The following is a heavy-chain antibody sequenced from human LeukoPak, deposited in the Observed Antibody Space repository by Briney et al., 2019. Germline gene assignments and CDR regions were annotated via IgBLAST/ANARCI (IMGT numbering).Heavy chain of an antibody. J-gene: IGHJ6*02. CDR1: GFTFSSYS. V-gene: IGHV3-21*01. D-gene: IGHD6-6*01. Sequence: AGGSLRLSCAASGFTFSSYSMNWVRQAPGKGLEWVSSISSSSSYIYYADSVKGRFTISRDNAKNSLYLQMNSLRAEDTAVYYCARGRRSSSPLYYGMDVWGQGTTVTVSS. CDR3: ARGRRSSSPLYYGMDV. CDR2: ISSSSSYI.